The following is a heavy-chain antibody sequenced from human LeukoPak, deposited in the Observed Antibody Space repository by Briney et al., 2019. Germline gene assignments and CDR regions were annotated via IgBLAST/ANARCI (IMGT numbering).Heavy chain of an antibody. CDR2: INHSGST. Sequence: PSETLSLTCAVYGGSFSGYYWSWIRQPPGKGLEWIGEINHSGSTNYNPSLKSRVTISVDTSKNQFSLKLSSATAADTAVYYCARHSLGGSSIDYWGQGTLVTVSS. V-gene: IGHV4-34*01. CDR1: GGSFSGYY. CDR3: ARHSLGGSSIDY. D-gene: IGHD1-26*01. J-gene: IGHJ4*02.